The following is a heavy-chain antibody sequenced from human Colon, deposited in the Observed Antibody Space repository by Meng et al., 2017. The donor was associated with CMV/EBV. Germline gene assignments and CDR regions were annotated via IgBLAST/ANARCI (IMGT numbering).Heavy chain of an antibody. CDR3: TREGFDY. CDR1: GFTFSTQY. J-gene: IGHJ4*02. V-gene: IGHV1-46*01. CDR2: IKPSGGST. Sequence: QEQLVQSGAEGKKPGASVKVSCRASGFTFSTQYIHWVRQAPGQGLEWLGIIKPSGGSTGYAQKFQGRVTMTRDTSTSTVYMEVNSLTSDDTAVYYCTREGFDYWGQGALVTVSS.